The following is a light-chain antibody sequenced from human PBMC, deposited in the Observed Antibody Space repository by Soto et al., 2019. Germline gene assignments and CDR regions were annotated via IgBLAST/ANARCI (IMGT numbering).Light chain of an antibody. CDR3: QQYGSSPDT. CDR1: QSVSSSY. CDR2: GAS. J-gene: IGKJ1*01. V-gene: IGKV3-20*01. Sequence: EILLTQSPATLSVSPGERATLSCRASQSVSSSYLSWYQQKPGQAPRLLIYGASSRDTGIPDRFSGSGSGTDFTLTISRLEPEDFAVYYCQQYGSSPDTFGQGTKVDI.